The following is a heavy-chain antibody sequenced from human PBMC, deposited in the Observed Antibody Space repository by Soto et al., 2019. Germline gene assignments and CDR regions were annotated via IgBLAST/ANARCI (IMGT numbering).Heavy chain of an antibody. CDR1: GGSFSGYY. D-gene: IGHD3-16*01. V-gene: IGHV4-34*01. CDR2: INHSGST. J-gene: IGHJ6*02. Sequence: SETLSLTCAVYGGSFSGYYWSWIRQPPGKGLEWIGEINHSGSTNYNPSLKSRVTISVDTSKNQFSLKLSSVTAADTAVYYCARGGGLTWGSRIGYYYVRDVWRQGPTVTVS. CDR3: ARGGGLTWGSRIGYYYVRDV.